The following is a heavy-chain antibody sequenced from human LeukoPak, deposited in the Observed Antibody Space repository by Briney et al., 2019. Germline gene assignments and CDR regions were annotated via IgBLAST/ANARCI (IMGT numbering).Heavy chain of an antibody. CDR1: GFTFSSYA. Sequence: PGGSLRLSCAASGFTFSSYAMSWVRQAPGKGLEWVSGISGSGGSTYYADSVKGRFTISRDNSKNTLYLQMNSLRAEDTAVYYCAKGSYYDSSGYGLGYYFDYWGQGTLVTVSS. CDR2: ISGSGGST. CDR3: AKGSYYDSSGYGLGYYFDY. D-gene: IGHD3-22*01. V-gene: IGHV3-23*01. J-gene: IGHJ4*02.